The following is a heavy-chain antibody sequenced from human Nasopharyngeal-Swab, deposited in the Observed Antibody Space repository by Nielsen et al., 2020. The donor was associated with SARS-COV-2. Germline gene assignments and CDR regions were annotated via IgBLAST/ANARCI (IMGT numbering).Heavy chain of an antibody. D-gene: IGHD6-13*01. CDR3: ATLSSSWYEYYCDY. CDR2: IYYGGGT. Sequence: SETLSLTCTVSGGSISSSTYYWAWIRQPPGKGLEWIGSIYYGGGTYYNPSLKSRVTISVDTSKNQFSLKLSSVTAADTAVYYCATLSSSWYEYYCDYCGQGTRVTVSS. V-gene: IGHV4-39*01. J-gene: IGHJ4*02. CDR1: GGSISSSTYY.